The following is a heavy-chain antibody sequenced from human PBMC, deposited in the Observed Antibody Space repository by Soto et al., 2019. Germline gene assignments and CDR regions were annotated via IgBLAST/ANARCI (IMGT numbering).Heavy chain of an antibody. D-gene: IGHD3-10*01. V-gene: IGHV3-9*01. CDR1: GFRFEQYV. CDR2: VSPTGDTV. Sequence: VQVVASGGGLVQPGRSLRLSCAVSGFRFEQYVMHWVRQGPGKGLECVSTVSPTGDTVAYADSVEGRFTVSRDNAKNSPYRQMNSLKGDDTAFYYCLKDAPNGSIDDWGQGTLVTVSS. J-gene: IGHJ4*02. CDR3: LKDAPNGSIDD.